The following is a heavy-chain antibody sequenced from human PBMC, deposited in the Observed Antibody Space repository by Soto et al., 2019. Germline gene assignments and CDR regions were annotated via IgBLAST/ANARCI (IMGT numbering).Heavy chain of an antibody. J-gene: IGHJ4*02. CDR2: ITRDGRNT. CDR3: ARVFYDTGGNYYDY. D-gene: IGHD3-22*01. Sequence: GGSLRLSCAASGFSFSTYAMHWVRQALGKGLEYVSAITRDGRNTYYADSVKGRFIISRDNSRSTLYLQMGSLRAEDMAVYYCARVFYDTGGNYYDYWVQGKMVTVSS. CDR1: GFSFSTYA. V-gene: IGHV3-64*02.